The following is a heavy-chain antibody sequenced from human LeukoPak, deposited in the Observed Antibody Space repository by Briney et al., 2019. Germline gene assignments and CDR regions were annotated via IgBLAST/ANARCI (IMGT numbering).Heavy chain of an antibody. D-gene: IGHD2-21*01. CDR2: INHSGST. J-gene: IGHJ5*02. CDR1: GYSISSGYY. Sequence: SGTLSLTCTISGYSISSGYYWGWIRQPPGQGLEWIGEINHSGSTNYNPSLKSRVTISVDTSKNQFSLKLSSVTAADTAVYYCARAPQRSYQHNWFDPWGQGTLVTVSS. CDR3: ARAPQRSYQHNWFDP. V-gene: IGHV4-38-2*02.